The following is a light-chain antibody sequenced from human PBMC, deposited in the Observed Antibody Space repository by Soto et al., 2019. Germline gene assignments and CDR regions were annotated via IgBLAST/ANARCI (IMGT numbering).Light chain of an antibody. V-gene: IGLV2-23*01. CDR2: EGI. J-gene: IGLJ1*01. Sequence: SALTQPASVSGSPGQSITISCTGTSSDVGSYNLVSWYQQYPGKVPKLVIYEGIKRPSGVSNRFSASKSGNTASLTISGLQTEDEADYYCCSYVGNSYVFGTGTKVTVL. CDR3: CSYVGNSYV. CDR1: SSDVGSYNL.